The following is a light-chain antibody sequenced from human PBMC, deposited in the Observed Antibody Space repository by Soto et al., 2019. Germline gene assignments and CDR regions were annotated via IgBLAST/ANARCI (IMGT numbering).Light chain of an antibody. CDR1: SSNIGAGYD. Sequence: QSVLTQPPSVSGAPGQRVTISCTGSSSNIGAGYDVHWYQQLPGTAPKLLIYGNSNRPSGVPDRFSGSKSGTSASLAITGLQAEDEADYYCQSYDSSPSGVFGTGTKVTVL. J-gene: IGLJ1*01. CDR2: GNS. CDR3: QSYDSSPSGV. V-gene: IGLV1-40*01.